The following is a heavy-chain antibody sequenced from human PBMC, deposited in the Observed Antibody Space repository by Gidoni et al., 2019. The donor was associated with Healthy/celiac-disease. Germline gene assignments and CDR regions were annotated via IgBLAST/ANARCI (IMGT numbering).Heavy chain of an antibody. CDR3: ARGRTLPAGAPFAQ. D-gene: IGHD1-26*01. CDR2: INHSGST. V-gene: IGHV4-34*01. J-gene: IGHJ4*02. Sequence: QVQLQQWGAGLLKPSETLSLTCAVYGGSFSGYYWSWIRQPPGKGLEWIGEINHSGSTNYNPSLKSRVTISVDTSKNQFSLKLSSVTAADTAVYYCARGRTLPAGAPFAQWGQGTLVTVSS. CDR1: GGSFSGYY.